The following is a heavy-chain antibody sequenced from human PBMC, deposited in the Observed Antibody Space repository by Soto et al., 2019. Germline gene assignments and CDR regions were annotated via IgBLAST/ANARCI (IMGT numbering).Heavy chain of an antibody. V-gene: IGHV1-69*06. CDR2: IIPIFGTA. CDR3: AGGYCSSTSCLYYYYYGMDV. Sequence: GASVKVSCKASGGTFSSYAISWVRQAPGQGLEWMGGIIPIFGTANYAQKFQGRVTITADKSTSTAYMELSSLRSEDTAVYYCAGGYCSSTSCLYYYYYGMDVWGQGTTVTVSS. J-gene: IGHJ6*02. D-gene: IGHD2-2*01. CDR1: GGTFSSYA.